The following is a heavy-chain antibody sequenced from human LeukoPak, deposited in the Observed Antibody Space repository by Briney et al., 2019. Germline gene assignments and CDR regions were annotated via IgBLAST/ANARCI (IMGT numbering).Heavy chain of an antibody. D-gene: IGHD1-26*01. V-gene: IGHV4-59*01. Sequence: SETLSLTCTVSGGSISSYYWSWIRQPPGKGLEWIGYIYYGGSTNYNPSLKSRVTISVDTSKNQFSLKLSSVTAADTAVYYCARAVSGSYGHFQHWGQGTLVTVSS. CDR3: ARAVSGSYGHFQH. J-gene: IGHJ1*01. CDR1: GGSISSYY. CDR2: IYYGGST.